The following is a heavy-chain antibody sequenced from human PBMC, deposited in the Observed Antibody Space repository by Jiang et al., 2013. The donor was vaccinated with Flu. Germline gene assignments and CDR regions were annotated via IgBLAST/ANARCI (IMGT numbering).Heavy chain of an antibody. CDR2: IWYDGSNK. CDR1: GFTFSSYG. CDR3: AREFYLGGIAVAVDY. D-gene: IGHD6-19*01. Sequence: LRLSCAASGFTFSSYGMHWVRQAPGKGLEWVAVIWYDGSNKYYADFVKGRFTISRDNSKNTLYLQMNSLRAEDTAVYYCAREFYLGGIAVAVDYWGQGTLVTVSS. J-gene: IGHJ4*02. V-gene: IGHV3-33*08.